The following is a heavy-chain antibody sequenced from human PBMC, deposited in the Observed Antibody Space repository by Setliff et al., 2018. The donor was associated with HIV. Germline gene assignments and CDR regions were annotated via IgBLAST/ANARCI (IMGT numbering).Heavy chain of an antibody. CDR2: ISAYNGNT. D-gene: IGHD2-2*01. V-gene: IGHV1-18*01. Sequence: ASVKVSCKASGYTFSTYGISWVRQAPGQGLEWMGWISAYNGNTNYAQKLQGRVTITTDESTSTVYMELSSLRSDDTAVYYCARGYCSSTSCYGIYYFDNWGQGTPVTVSS. J-gene: IGHJ4*02. CDR3: ARGYCSSTSCYGIYYFDN. CDR1: GYTFSTYG.